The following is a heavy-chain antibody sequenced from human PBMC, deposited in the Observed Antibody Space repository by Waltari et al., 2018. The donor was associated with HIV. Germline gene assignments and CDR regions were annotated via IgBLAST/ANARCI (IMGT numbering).Heavy chain of an antibody. CDR3: ATEAASTHNWFDP. D-gene: IGHD6-13*01. CDR2: IIPIFATA. CDR1: GGTFSSYA. J-gene: IGHJ5*02. V-gene: IGHV1-69*01. Sequence: SSVKVSCKASGGTFSSYAISWVRQAPGQGLEWMGGIIPIFATANYAQKFQGRVTITADESTSTAYMELSSLRSEDTAVYYCATEAASTHNWFDPWGQGTLVTVSS.